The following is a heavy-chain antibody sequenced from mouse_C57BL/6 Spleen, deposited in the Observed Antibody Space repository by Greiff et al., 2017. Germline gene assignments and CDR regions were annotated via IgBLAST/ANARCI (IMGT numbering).Heavy chain of an antibody. J-gene: IGHJ1*03. CDR3: ARGGDGYWYFDV. V-gene: IGHV1-55*01. CDR1: GYTFTSYW. CDR2: IYPGSGST. Sequence: VKLQQPGAELVKPGASVKMSCKASGYTFTSYWITWVKQRPGQGLEWIGDIYPGSGSTNYNEKFKSKATLTVDTSSSTAYMQLSSLTSEDSAVYYCARGGDGYWYFDVWGTGTTVTVSS. D-gene: IGHD3-3*01.